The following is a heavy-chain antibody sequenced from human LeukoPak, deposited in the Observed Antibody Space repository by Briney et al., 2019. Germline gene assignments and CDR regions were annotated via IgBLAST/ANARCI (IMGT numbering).Heavy chain of an antibody. D-gene: IGHD6-13*01. CDR1: GYTFTSYG. CDR3: ATGGKRYRIAAAGYDWFDP. Sequence: GASVKVSCKASGYTFTSYGISWVRQAPGQGLEWMGWISAYNGNTNYAQKFQGRVTMTEDTSTDTAYMELSSLRSEDTAVYYCATGGKRYRIAAAGYDWFDPWGQGTLVTVSS. J-gene: IGHJ5*02. V-gene: IGHV1-18*01. CDR2: ISAYNGNT.